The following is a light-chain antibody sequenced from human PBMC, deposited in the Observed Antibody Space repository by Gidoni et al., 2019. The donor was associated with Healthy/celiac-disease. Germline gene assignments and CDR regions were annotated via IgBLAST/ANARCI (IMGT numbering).Light chain of an antibody. CDR3: QQRSNGTLYT. J-gene: IGKJ2*01. Sequence: EIVLPQSPATLSLSPGERATLSCRASQSVSSYLAWYQQQPGQAPRLLIYDASNRATGIPARFSGSGSGTDFTLTISSREPEDFAVYYCQQRSNGTLYTFGQGTKLEIK. V-gene: IGKV3-11*01. CDR1: QSVSSY. CDR2: DAS.